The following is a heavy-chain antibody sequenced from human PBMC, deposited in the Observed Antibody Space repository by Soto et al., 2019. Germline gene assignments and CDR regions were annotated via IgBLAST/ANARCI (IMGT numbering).Heavy chain of an antibody. Sequence: GGSLRLSCAASGFTFSNAWMNWVRQAPGKGLEWVGRIKSKTDGGTTDYAAPVKGRFTISRDDSKNTLYLQMNSLKTEDTAVYYCTTYIVVVPAASLYYYGMDVWGQGTTVTVSS. J-gene: IGHJ6*02. CDR2: IKSKTDGGTT. D-gene: IGHD2-2*01. CDR1: GFTFSNAW. CDR3: TTYIVVVPAASLYYYGMDV. V-gene: IGHV3-15*07.